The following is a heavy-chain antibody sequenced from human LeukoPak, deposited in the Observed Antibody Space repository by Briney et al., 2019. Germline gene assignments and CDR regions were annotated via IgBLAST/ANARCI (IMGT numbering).Heavy chain of an antibody. CDR2: INHSGST. V-gene: IGHV4-34*01. CDR1: GGSFSGYY. CDR3: ARSSYGARRGV. D-gene: IGHD4-17*01. Sequence: PSETLSLTCAVYGGSFSGYYWSWIRPPPGKGLEWIGEINHSGSTNYNPSLKSRVTISVDTSKNQFSLKLSSVTAADTAVYYCARSSYGARRGVWGKGTTVTVSS. J-gene: IGHJ6*04.